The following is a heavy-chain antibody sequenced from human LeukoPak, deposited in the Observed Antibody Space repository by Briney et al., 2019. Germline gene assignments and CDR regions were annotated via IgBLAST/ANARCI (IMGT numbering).Heavy chain of an antibody. CDR2: IKENGNEQ. CDR1: GFLFTRYW. Sequence: GGSLRLSCEASGFLFTRYWMSWVRQAPGKGPEWVAHIKENGNEQYYADSVKGRFTICRDNVKQSLCLQMNNLRVEDTAVYYCARANLGLQHYYYYGMDVWGQGTTVTVSS. V-gene: IGHV3-7*01. CDR3: ARANLGLQHYYYYGMDV. J-gene: IGHJ6*02. D-gene: IGHD4-11*01.